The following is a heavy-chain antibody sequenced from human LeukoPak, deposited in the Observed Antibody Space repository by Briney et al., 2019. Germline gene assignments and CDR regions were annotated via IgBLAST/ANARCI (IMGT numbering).Heavy chain of an antibody. CDR1: GFTFSSYA. J-gene: IGHJ4*02. D-gene: IGHD6-6*01. V-gene: IGHV3-23*01. CDR3: AKVGAARHFDY. CDR2: ISGGGDVT. Sequence: GGSLRLSCAASGFTFSSYALSWLRQTPGKGLEWVSTISGGGDVTYYADSVKGRFTISRDNSKNSLYLQMSSLRAEDTAVYYCAKVGAARHFDYWGQGTLVTVSS.